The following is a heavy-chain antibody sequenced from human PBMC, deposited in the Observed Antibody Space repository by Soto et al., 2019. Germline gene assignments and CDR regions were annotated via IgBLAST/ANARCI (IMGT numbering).Heavy chain of an antibody. D-gene: IGHD3-3*01. CDR2: ISYDGRNK. CDR3: AREIERLLGY. V-gene: IGHV3-30*04. CDR1: GFTFSSYA. J-gene: IGHJ4*02. Sequence: VQLVESGGGVVQPGRSLRLSCAASGFTFSSYAMHWVRQAPGKGLEWVAVISYDGRNKYYADSVKGRFTISRDNSKNTLYLQMNSVRAEDTAVYYCAREIERLLGYWGQGTLVTVSS.